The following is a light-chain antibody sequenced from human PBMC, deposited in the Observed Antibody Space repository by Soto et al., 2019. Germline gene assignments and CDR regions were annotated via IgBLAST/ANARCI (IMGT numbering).Light chain of an antibody. CDR1: QSVGNDF. CDR2: GAS. CDR3: QQYGKSPQIT. V-gene: IGKV3-20*01. Sequence: EIVLTQSPGILSLSPGERATLSCRASQSVGNDFLAWYQQKPGQAPRLLIYGASTRATDVPDRFSGSGSGADFSLTISRLEPEDFAVYYCQQYGKSPQITFGQGTRLEIK. J-gene: IGKJ5*01.